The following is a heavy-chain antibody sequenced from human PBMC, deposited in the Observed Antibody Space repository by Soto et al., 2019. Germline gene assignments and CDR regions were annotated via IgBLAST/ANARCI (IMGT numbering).Heavy chain of an antibody. V-gene: IGHV3-30*03. CDR3: ATKIVAATSDY. D-gene: IGHD2-15*01. CDR1: GFTFSSYD. J-gene: IGHJ4*02. CDR2: ISYDGSNK. Sequence: GGSLRLSCAASGFTFSSYDMHWIRQAPGKGLEWVAVISYDGSNKYYADSVKGRFTISRDNSKNTLYLQMNSLRTEDTAVYYCATKIVAATSDYWGQGTLVTVSS.